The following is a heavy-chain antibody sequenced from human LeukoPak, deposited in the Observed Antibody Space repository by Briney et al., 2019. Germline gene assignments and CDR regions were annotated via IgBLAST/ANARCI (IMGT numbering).Heavy chain of an antibody. CDR1: GYSFTNYW. J-gene: IGHJ4*02. Sequence: PGESLKISCTASGYSFTNYWIGWVRQMPGKGLEWMGIIDPSDSETRYTPSFQGQVTISADKSLSTAYLQWNSLKASDTAMYYCARKTARGRSGDYWGQGTLVIVS. V-gene: IGHV5-51*01. D-gene: IGHD7-27*01. CDR2: IDPSDSET. CDR3: ARKTARGRSGDY.